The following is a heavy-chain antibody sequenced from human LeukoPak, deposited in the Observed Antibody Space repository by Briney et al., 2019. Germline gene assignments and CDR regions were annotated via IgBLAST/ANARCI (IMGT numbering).Heavy chain of an antibody. V-gene: IGHV4-34*01. CDR1: GGSFSGYY. Sequence: SETLSLTCAVYGGSFSGYYWSWIRQPPGKGLEWIGEINHSGSTYYNPSLKSRVTISVGTSKNQFSLRLSSVTAADTAVYYCARERDSNWFDPWGQGTLVTVSS. D-gene: IGHD3-22*01. J-gene: IGHJ5*02. CDR2: INHSGST. CDR3: ARERDSNWFDP.